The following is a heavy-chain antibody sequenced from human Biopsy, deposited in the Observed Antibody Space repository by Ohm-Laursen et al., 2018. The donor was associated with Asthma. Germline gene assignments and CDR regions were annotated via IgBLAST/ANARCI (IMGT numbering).Heavy chain of an antibody. CDR3: AKVHRVYAMVGYFDY. V-gene: IGHV3-30*18. CDR2: ISYDGYNK. D-gene: IGHD2-8*01. J-gene: IGHJ4*02. CDR1: VFTFSRFG. Sequence: SLRLSCAASVFTFSRFGMHWVRRAPGKGLEWVALISYDGYNKYYIDSVKGRFTISRDNSKNTLYLQMNSLRAEDTAVYYCAKVHRVYAMVGYFDYWGQGTLVTVSS.